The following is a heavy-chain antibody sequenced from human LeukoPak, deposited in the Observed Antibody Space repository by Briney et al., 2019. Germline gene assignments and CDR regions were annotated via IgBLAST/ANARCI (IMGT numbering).Heavy chain of an antibody. CDR1: GFTFSSYW. Sequence: GGSLRLSCAASGFTFSSYWMSWVRQAPGKGLEWVAVISYDGSNKYYADSVKGRFTISRDNSKNTLYLQMNSLRAEDTAVYYCARGATPIVVDDYYMDVWGKGTTVTVSS. J-gene: IGHJ6*03. V-gene: IGHV3-30-3*01. D-gene: IGHD3-22*01. CDR2: ISYDGSNK. CDR3: ARGATPIVVDDYYMDV.